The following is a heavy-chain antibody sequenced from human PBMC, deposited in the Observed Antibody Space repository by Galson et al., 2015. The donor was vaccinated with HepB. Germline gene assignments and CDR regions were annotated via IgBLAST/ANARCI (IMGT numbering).Heavy chain of an antibody. J-gene: IGHJ4*02. CDR1: GFSFSIYA. CDR2: IDNDVVTA. CDR3: AKGRGMILESWLFDY. D-gene: IGHD3-16*01. Sequence: SLRLSCAASGFSFSIYAMNWVRQAPGKGLEWVSTIDNDVVTAFYADSVKGRFTISRDNSKNTVYLQMNNLRGEDTAVYYCAKGRGMILESWLFDYWGQGAPVTVSS. V-gene: IGHV3-23*01.